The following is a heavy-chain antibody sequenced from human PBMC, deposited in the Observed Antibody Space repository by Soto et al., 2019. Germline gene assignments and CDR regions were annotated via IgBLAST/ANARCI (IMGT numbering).Heavy chain of an antibody. D-gene: IGHD3-22*01. V-gene: IGHV1-3*04. CDR3: ARASSLPYYYDSSGYYPRENWFDP. CDR2: INTGNGNT. J-gene: IGHJ5*02. Sequence: GASVKVSCKASGYTFTSYAMHWVRHAPGQRXEWMGWINTGNGNTKYSQKFQGRVTITRDTSASTAYMELSSLRSEDTAVYYCARASSLPYYYDSSGYYPRENWFDPWGQGTLVTVSP. CDR1: GYTFTSYA.